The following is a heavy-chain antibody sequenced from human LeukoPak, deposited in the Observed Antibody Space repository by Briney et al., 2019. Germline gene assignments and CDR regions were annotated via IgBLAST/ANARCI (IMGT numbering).Heavy chain of an antibody. CDR3: ARDRVVVVPAAIWDYYYYMDV. Sequence: ASVKVSCKAPGYTFTSYGISWVRQAPGQGLEWMGWISAYNGNTNYAQKLQGRVTMTTDTSTSTAYMELRSLRSDDTAVYYCARDRVVVVPAAIWDYYYYMDVWGKGTTVTVSS. V-gene: IGHV1-18*01. CDR1: GYTFTSYG. J-gene: IGHJ6*03. D-gene: IGHD2-2*01. CDR2: ISAYNGNT.